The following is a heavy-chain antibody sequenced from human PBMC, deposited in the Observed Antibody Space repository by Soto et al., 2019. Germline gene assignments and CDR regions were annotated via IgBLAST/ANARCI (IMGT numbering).Heavy chain of an antibody. CDR2: LNPNSGGT. Sequence: GASVKVSCKASGYTFTGYNMHWVRQAPGQGPEWMGWLNPNSGGTSYAQKFQGRVTMTRDTSISTTYMEMSRLRSDDTAVYYCARTTAYCGGDCYADAFDIWGQGTMVTVS. D-gene: IGHD2-21*02. CDR1: GYTFTGYN. J-gene: IGHJ3*02. CDR3: ARTTAYCGGDCYADAFDI. V-gene: IGHV1-2*02.